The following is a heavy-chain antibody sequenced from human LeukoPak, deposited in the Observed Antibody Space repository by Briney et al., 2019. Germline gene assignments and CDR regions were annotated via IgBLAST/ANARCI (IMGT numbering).Heavy chain of an antibody. V-gene: IGHV3-23*01. CDR1: GFTFSSYA. CDR2: ISGSGGST. D-gene: IGHD3-16*01. J-gene: IGHJ4*02. CDR3: ARSIIMITFGGVSSFDY. Sequence: PGGSLRLSCAASGFTFSSYAMSWVRQAPGKGLEWVSAISGSGGSTYYADSVKGRFTISRDNSKNTLYLQMNSLRSEDTAVYYCARSIIMITFGGVSSFDYWGQGTLVTVSS.